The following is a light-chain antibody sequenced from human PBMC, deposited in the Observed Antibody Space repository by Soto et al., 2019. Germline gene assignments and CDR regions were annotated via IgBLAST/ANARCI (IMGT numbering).Light chain of an antibody. CDR3: LLSYDGARFVL. Sequence: QAVVTQEPSLTVSPGGTVTLTCASSTGAVTSGHYPYWFQQKPGQAPRTLIYDTSNKHSWTPARFSGSLLGDKAALTLSGAQPEDEADYYCLLSYDGARFVLFGGGTKLTVL. CDR1: TGAVTSGHY. CDR2: DTS. V-gene: IGLV7-46*01. J-gene: IGLJ2*01.